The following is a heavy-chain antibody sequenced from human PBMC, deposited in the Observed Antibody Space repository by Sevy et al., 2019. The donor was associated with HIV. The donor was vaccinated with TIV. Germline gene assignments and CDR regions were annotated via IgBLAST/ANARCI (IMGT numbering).Heavy chain of an antibody. Sequence: GGSLRLSCAASGFTFSSYSMNWVRQAPGKGLEWVSSISSSSSYIYYADSVKGRFTISRDSAKNSLYLQMNSLRAEDTAVYYCATGKVNYYDSSFARVWGQGTLVTVSS. J-gene: IGHJ4*02. CDR2: ISSSSSYI. CDR3: ATGKVNYYDSSFARV. V-gene: IGHV3-21*01. CDR1: GFTFSSYS. D-gene: IGHD3-22*01.